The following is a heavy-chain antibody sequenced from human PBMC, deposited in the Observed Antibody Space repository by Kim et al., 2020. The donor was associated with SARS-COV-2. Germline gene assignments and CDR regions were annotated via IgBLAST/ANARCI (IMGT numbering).Heavy chain of an antibody. V-gene: IGHV3-7*01. Sequence: GGSLRLSCAASGFTFTSYWMTWVRQAPGKGLEWVANIKQDGSEKYYVDSVKGRFTISRDNAKNSLYLQMNSLRAEDTAVYYCARDQGVLTGPFDYWGQGTLVTVSS. D-gene: IGHD3-9*01. CDR1: GFTFTSYW. CDR3: ARDQGVLTGPFDY. J-gene: IGHJ4*02. CDR2: IKQDGSEK.